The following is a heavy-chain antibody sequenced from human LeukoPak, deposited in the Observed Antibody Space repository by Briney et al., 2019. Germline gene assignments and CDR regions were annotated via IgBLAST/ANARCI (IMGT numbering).Heavy chain of an antibody. CDR3: AKGSYDYVWGSCFDH. V-gene: IGHV3-30*02. J-gene: IGHJ4*02. CDR2: IRYDGSNK. D-gene: IGHD3-16*01. CDR1: GFTFSSYG. Sequence: GGSLRLSCAASGFTFSSYGMHWVRQAPGKGLEWVAFIRYDGSNKYYADSVKGRFTISRDNSKNTLYLQMNSLRAEDTAVYYCAKGSYDYVWGSCFDHWGQGTLVTVSS.